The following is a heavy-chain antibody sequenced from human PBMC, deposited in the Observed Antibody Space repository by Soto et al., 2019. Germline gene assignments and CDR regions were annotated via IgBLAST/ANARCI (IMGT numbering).Heavy chain of an antibody. J-gene: IGHJ4*02. D-gene: IGHD1-26*01. Sequence: QVQLVQSGTEVKKPGASVKVSCKVSGHTLSELFVHWVRQAPGKGLEWLGGFDPGEGNTVYAHNFQGRVTMTDDSSTDTAYLELSSLRSADTAVYYCAAGFPQWELLQYWGQGTLLTVSS. CDR2: FDPGEGNT. CDR3: AAGFPQWELLQY. V-gene: IGHV1-24*01. CDR1: GHTLSELF.